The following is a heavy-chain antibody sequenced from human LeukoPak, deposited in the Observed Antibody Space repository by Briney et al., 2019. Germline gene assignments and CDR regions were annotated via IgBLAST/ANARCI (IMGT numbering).Heavy chain of an antibody. J-gene: IGHJ5*02. V-gene: IGHV1-69*01. CDR3: ARGPARDYGDYVPRWFDP. CDR1: GGTFSSYA. D-gene: IGHD4-17*01. CDR2: IIPIFGTA. Sequence: SVKVSCKASGGTFSSYAISWVRQAPGQGLEWMGGIIPIFGTANYAQKFQGRVTITADESTSTAYMELSSLRSEDTAVYYCARGPARDYGDYVPRWFDPWGREPWSPSPQ.